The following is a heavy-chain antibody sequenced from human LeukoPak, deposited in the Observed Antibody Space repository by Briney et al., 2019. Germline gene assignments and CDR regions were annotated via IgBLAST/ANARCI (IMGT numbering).Heavy chain of an antibody. D-gene: IGHD5-18*01. Sequence: GGSLRLSCTASGFTLGGHDMHWVRQTTGEGLEWVAAISSGHHTFYAGSVKGRFTVSREDAKNSLYLQMNSLRAGDTAVYYCVREARGYHYTYFDYWGQDSLVTVSS. CDR1: GFTLGGHD. CDR2: ISSGHHT. J-gene: IGHJ4*02. CDR3: VREARGYHYTYFDY. V-gene: IGHV3-13*01.